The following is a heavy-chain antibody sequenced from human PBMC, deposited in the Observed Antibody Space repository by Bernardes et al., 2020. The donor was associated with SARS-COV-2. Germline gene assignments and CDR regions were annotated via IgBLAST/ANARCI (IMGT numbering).Heavy chain of an antibody. CDR2: ISGSVGTT. CDR1: GFTFSSYA. Sequence: GGSLSLSCAASGFTFSSYAMSWVRQAPGKGPEWVSSISGSVGTTFYADSVKGRFTISRDNAKNTLYLQMNSLRAEDTAVYYCGRDLSGMADYWGPGTLVTVSS. V-gene: IGHV3-23*01. D-gene: IGHD3-10*01. CDR3: GRDLSGMADY. J-gene: IGHJ4*02.